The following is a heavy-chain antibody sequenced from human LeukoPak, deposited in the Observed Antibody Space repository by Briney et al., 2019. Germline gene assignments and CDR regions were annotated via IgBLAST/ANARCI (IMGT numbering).Heavy chain of an antibody. D-gene: IGHD6-19*01. Sequence: ASVKVSCKVSGYTLTELSMHWVRQAPGQGLEWMGGIIPIFGTANYAQKFQGRVTITADESTSTAYMELSSLRSEDTAVYYCAREEVAVAAIDYWGQGTLVTVSS. CDR3: AREEVAVAAIDY. CDR2: IIPIFGTA. V-gene: IGHV1-69*13. CDR1: GYTLTELS. J-gene: IGHJ4*02.